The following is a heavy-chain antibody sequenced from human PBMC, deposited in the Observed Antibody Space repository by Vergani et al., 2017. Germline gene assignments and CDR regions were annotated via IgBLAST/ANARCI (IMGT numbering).Heavy chain of an antibody. CDR3: ARDNYDILTGYWGASGWYFDL. Sequence: EVQLVESGGGLVQPGGSLRLSCAASGFTFSSYAMSWVRQAPGKGLEWVSAISGSGGSTYYADSVKGRFTISRDNSKNTLYLQMNSLRAEDTAVYYCARDNYDILTGYWGASGWYFDLWGRGTLVTVSS. CDR1: GFTFSSYA. D-gene: IGHD3-9*01. J-gene: IGHJ2*01. CDR2: ISGSGGST. V-gene: IGHV3-23*04.